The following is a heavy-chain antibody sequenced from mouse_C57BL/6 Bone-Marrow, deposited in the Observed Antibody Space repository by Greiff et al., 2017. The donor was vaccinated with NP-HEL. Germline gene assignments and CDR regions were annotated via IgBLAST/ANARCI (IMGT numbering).Heavy chain of an antibody. CDR2: SRNKANDYTT. D-gene: IGHD4-1*01. V-gene: IGHV7-1*01. Sequence: DVMLVESGGGLVQSGRSLRLSCATSGFTFSDFYMEWVRQAPGKGLEWIAASRNKANDYTTEYSASVKGRFIVSRDTSQSILYLQMNALRAEDTAIYYCARDAPKLRGYAMDYWGQGTSVTVSS. CDR1: GFTFSDFY. J-gene: IGHJ4*01. CDR3: ARDAPKLRGYAMDY.